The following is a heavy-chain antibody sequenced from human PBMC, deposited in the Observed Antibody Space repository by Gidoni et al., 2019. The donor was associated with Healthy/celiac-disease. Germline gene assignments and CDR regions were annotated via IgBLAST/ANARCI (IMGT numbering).Heavy chain of an antibody. V-gene: IGHV3-30*18. Sequence: QVQLVESGGGVVQPGRSLRLSCAASGFTFSSYDMHRVRQAPGKGLEWVAVISYDGSNKYYADSVKGRFTISRDNSKNTLYLQMNSLRAEDTAVYYCAKGLGYCTNGVCPDLPLYYYYGMDVWGQGTTVTVSS. CDR2: ISYDGSNK. J-gene: IGHJ6*02. CDR1: GFTFSSYD. CDR3: AKGLGYCTNGVCPDLPLYYYYGMDV. D-gene: IGHD2-8*01.